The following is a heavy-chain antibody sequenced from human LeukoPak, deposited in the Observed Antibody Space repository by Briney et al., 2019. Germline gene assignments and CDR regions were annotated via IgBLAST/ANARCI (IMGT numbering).Heavy chain of an antibody. J-gene: IGHJ6*03. CDR3: ARLHDFWSGYNYYYYMDV. D-gene: IGHD3-3*01. Sequence: PSETLSLTCTVSGGSISSYYWSWIRQPAGKGLEWIGRIYTSGSTNYNPSLKSRVTMSVDTSKNQFSLKLSSVTAADTAVYYCARLHDFWSGYNYYYYMDVWGKGTTVTVSS. V-gene: IGHV4-4*07. CDR2: IYTSGST. CDR1: GGSISSYY.